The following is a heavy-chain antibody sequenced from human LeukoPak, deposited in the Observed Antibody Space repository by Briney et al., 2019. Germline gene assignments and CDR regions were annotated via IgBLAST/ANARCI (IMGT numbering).Heavy chain of an antibody. V-gene: IGHV3-48*01. D-gene: IGHD3-10*01. CDR1: GFTFSSYS. CDR3: ARLWFGESIDY. CDR2: ISSSSSTI. Sequence: GGSLRLSCAASGFTFSSYSMNWVRQAPGKGLEWASYISSSSSTIYYADSVKGRFTISRDNAKNSLYLQMNSLRAEDTAVYYCARLWFGESIDYWGQGTLVTVSS. J-gene: IGHJ4*02.